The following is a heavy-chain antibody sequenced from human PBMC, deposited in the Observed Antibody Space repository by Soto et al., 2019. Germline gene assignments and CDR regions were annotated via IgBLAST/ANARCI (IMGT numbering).Heavy chain of an antibody. J-gene: IGHJ5*02. D-gene: IGHD3-10*01. Sequence: SETLSLTCTVSGGSISSSSYYWGWIRQPPGKGLEWIGSIYYSGSTYYNPSLKSRVTISVDTSKNQFSLKLSSVTAADTAVYYCARLVTRDYGSGSYWFDPWGQGTLVTVSS. CDR1: GGSISSSSYY. V-gene: IGHV4-39*01. CDR3: ARLVTRDYGSGSYWFDP. CDR2: IYYSGST.